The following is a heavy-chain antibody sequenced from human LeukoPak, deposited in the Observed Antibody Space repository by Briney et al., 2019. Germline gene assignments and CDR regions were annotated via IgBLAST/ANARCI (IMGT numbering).Heavy chain of an antibody. D-gene: IGHD3-10*01. CDR3: AKDGGSGSYYSTYHYDY. CDR2: ISWDGGST. CDR1: GFTFDDYA. J-gene: IGHJ4*02. Sequence: GGSLRLSCAASGFTFDDYAMHWVRQAPGKGLEWVSLISWDGGSTYYADSVKGRFTISRDNSKNSLYLQMNSLRAEDTALYYCAKDGGSGSYYSTYHYDYWGQGTLVTVSS. V-gene: IGHV3-43D*03.